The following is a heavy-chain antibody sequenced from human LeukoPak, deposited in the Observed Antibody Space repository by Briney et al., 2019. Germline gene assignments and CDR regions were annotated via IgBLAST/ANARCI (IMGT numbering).Heavy chain of an antibody. J-gene: IGHJ4*02. Sequence: ASVKVSCKASGYTFTSYGISWVRQAPGQGLEWMGWISAYNGNTNYAQKLQGRVTMTTDTSTSTAYMELRSLRSDDTAVYYRAREEWLVSPFDYWGQGTLVTVSS. CDR2: ISAYNGNT. CDR1: GYTFTSYG. V-gene: IGHV1-18*01. D-gene: IGHD6-19*01. CDR3: AREEWLVSPFDY.